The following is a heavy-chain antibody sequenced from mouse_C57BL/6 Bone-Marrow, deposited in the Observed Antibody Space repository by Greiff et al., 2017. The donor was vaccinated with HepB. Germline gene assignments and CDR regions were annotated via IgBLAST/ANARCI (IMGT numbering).Heavy chain of an antibody. Sequence: VHVKQSGPELVKPGASVKISCKASGYSFTDYNMNWVKQSNGKSLEWIGVINPNYGTTSYNQKFKGKATLTVDQSSSTAYMQLNSLTSEDSAVYYCARRGYYGNYYFDYWGQGTTLTVSS. CDR1: GYSFTDYN. J-gene: IGHJ2*01. CDR2: INPNYGTT. CDR3: ARRGYYGNYYFDY. V-gene: IGHV1-39*01. D-gene: IGHD2-1*01.